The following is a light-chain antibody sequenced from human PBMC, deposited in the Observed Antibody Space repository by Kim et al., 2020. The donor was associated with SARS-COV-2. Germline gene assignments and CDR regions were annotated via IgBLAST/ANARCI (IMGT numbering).Light chain of an antibody. CDR1: SCDVGGYNY. CDR2: DVS. Sequence: SVTITCTGTSCDVGGYNYVSWYQQHPGKAPKPMIYDVSKRPSGVPDRFSGSKSGNTASLSISGLQAEDEADYYCCSYAGSYTNYVFGTGTKVTVL. J-gene: IGLJ1*01. CDR3: CSYAGSYTNYV. V-gene: IGLV2-11*01.